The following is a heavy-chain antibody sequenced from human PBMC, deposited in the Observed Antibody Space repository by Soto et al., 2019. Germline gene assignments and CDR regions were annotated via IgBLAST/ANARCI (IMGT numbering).Heavy chain of an antibody. Sequence: SVKFSCKASDGNFSINVISWVRQAPGQELEWMGGIIPIFGTTNYAQKFQGRVTTTADEFTNTAYLELSRLRSEDTAVYYCASAGSYYGMDVWGQGTTVTVSS. D-gene: IGHD3-10*01. J-gene: IGHJ6*02. CDR3: ASAGSYYGMDV. CDR1: DGNFSINV. CDR2: IIPIFGTT. V-gene: IGHV1-69*13.